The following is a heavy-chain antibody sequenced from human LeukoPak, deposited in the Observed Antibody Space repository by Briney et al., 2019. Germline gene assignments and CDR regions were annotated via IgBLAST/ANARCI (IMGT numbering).Heavy chain of an antibody. D-gene: IGHD4-17*01. CDR2: IYSGGIT. Sequence: GGSLRLSCATSGFNVTDNYLSWVRQAPGKDLEWVSVIYSGGITFYADSVKGGFTISRDNSKNTLYLQMNTLRGEDTAVHYCARPPMTTVTEREYWPQGTLVPVSS. J-gene: IGHJ1*01. CDR1: GFNVTDNY. CDR3: ARPPMTTVTEREY. V-gene: IGHV3-53*01.